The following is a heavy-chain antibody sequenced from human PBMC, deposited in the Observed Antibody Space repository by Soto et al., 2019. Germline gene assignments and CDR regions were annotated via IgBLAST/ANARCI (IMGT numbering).Heavy chain of an antibody. V-gene: IGHV3-53*01. CDR2: LYTGGSA. CDR1: GFSVTDHY. CDR3: ARSFNDLTTNFDY. Sequence: PGGSLRLSCAASGFSVTDHYMTWVRQAPGKGLEWVSVLYTGGSAYYGDSVKGRFTISRDSSTNTLYLQMNSLKVGDTAFYFCARSFNDLTTNFDYWSEGTLVTVSS. D-gene: IGHD4-17*01. J-gene: IGHJ4*02.